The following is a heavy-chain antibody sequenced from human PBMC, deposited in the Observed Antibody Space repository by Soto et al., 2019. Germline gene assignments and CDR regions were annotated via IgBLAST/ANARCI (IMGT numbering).Heavy chain of an antibody. Sequence: PGGSLRLSCAASGFTFSSYWMSWVRQAPGKGLEWVANIKQDGSEKYYVDSVKGRFTISRDNAKNSLYLQMNSLRAEDTAVYYCARRGDFWSGYRYYYYYGMDVWGQGTTVTVS. CDR3: ARRGDFWSGYRYYYYYGMDV. J-gene: IGHJ6*02. V-gene: IGHV3-7*03. CDR2: IKQDGSEK. D-gene: IGHD3-3*01. CDR1: GFTFSSYW.